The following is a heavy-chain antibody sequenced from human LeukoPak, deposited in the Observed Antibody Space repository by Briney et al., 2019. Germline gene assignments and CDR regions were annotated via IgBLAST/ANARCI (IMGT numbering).Heavy chain of an antibody. D-gene: IGHD5-12*01. Sequence: SETLSLTCTVSGGSISSSDYYWGWIRRPPGRGLVWIASIYYSGSTYYSPSLKSGVTISVDTSKNQFSLKLRSVTATDTAVYYCARGLTRGYTYGGCFDPWGQGTLVTVSS. CDR3: ARGLTRGYTYGGCFDP. V-gene: IGHV4-39*01. CDR2: IYYSGST. J-gene: IGHJ5*02. CDR1: GGSISSSDYY.